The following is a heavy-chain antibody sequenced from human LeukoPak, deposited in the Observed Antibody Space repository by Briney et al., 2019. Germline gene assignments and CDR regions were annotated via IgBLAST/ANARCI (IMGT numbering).Heavy chain of an antibody. CDR2: IYYSGST. V-gene: IGHV4-59*01. J-gene: IGHJ6*02. D-gene: IGHD2-15*01. CDR1: GGSFSGYY. CDR3: ARGGTPTGMDV. Sequence: SETLSLTCAVYGGSFSGYYWSWIRQPPGKGLEWIGYIYYSGSTNYNPSLKSRVTISVDTSKNQFSLKLSSVTAADTAVYHCARGGTPTGMDVWGQGTTVTVSS.